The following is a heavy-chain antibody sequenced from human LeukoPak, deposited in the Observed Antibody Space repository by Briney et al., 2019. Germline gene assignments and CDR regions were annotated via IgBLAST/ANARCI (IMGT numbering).Heavy chain of an antibody. Sequence: ASAKVSCKASGYTFTNYYLHWVRQAPGQGLEWMGWINPNSGGTNYAQKFQGRVTMTRDTSISTAYMELARLRSDDTAIYYCARDGSSLDVWGQGTTVTVSS. CDR3: ARDGSSLDV. D-gene: IGHD6-13*01. V-gene: IGHV1-2*02. J-gene: IGHJ6*02. CDR2: INPNSGGT. CDR1: GYTFTNYY.